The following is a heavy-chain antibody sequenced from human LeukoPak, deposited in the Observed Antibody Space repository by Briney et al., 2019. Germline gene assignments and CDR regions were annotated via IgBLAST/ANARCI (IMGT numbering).Heavy chain of an antibody. CDR2: ISTSNGNT. Sequence: GASVKVSCKASGYTFTSHGFSWVRQAPGQGLEWMGWISTSNGNTKYAQKVQDRVTMTTDTSTSTAYMELRSLRSDDTAVYYCARWGTSNWWEHLGDYWGQGTLVTVSS. CDR1: GYTFTSHG. D-gene: IGHD6-13*01. V-gene: IGHV1-18*01. J-gene: IGHJ4*02. CDR3: ARWGTSNWWEHLGDY.